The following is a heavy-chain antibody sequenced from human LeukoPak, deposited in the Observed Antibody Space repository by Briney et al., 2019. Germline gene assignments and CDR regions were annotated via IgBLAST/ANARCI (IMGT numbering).Heavy chain of an antibody. V-gene: IGHV3-23*01. Sequence: GGSLRLSCAASGFTFSSYAMSWVRQAPGKGLEWVSAISGSGGSTYYADSVKGRFTISRDNSKNTLYLQMNNLRAADTAVYYCARVQRQWLGFDYWGQGTLVTVSS. CDR3: ARVQRQWLGFDY. CDR2: ISGSGGST. CDR1: GFTFSSYA. D-gene: IGHD6-19*01. J-gene: IGHJ4*02.